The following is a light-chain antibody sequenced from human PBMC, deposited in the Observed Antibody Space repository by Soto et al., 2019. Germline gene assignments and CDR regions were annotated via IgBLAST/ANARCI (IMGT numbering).Light chain of an antibody. CDR2: WAS. V-gene: IGKV4-1*01. CDR1: QSVLYSSDNKNY. Sequence: DIVMTQSPDSLAVSLGERATINCKSSQSVLYSSDNKNYLAWYQQKPGQPPKLLIYWASTRESGVPDRFSGSGSGTDFTLTISSLQAADVAVYYCQQYYSTPFTLGPGTKVDIK. J-gene: IGKJ3*01. CDR3: QQYYSTPFT.